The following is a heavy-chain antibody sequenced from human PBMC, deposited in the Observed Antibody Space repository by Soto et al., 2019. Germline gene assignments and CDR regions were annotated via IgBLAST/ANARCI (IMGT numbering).Heavy chain of an antibody. CDR3: AKSGSSGWYGWFDP. Sequence: SGPTLVNPTQTLTLTCIFSGFSLRTIGVGVGWIRQPPGKALEWLGFIYWNDDKRYSPSLKSRLTITKDTSKNQVVLTMTNMDPVDTATYYCAKSGSSGWYGWFDPWGQGTLVKVSS. V-gene: IGHV2-5*01. CDR2: IYWNDDK. CDR1: GFSLRTIGVG. J-gene: IGHJ5*02. D-gene: IGHD6-19*01.